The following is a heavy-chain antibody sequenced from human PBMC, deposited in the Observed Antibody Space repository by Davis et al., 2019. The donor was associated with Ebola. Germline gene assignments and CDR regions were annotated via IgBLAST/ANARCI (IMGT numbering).Heavy chain of an antibody. CDR3: ARAQFPTTSDH. J-gene: IGHJ4*02. V-gene: IGHV1-18*04. D-gene: IGHD1-1*01. Sequence: AASVKVSCKASGYTFTNYGITWVRQAPGQGLEWLGWINPHNGNTNYGQNVQGRVIMTSDTATTTAYMEVGSLRSDDTAVYYCARAQFPTTSDHWGQGTLVTVSS. CDR2: INPHNGNT. CDR1: GYTFTNYG.